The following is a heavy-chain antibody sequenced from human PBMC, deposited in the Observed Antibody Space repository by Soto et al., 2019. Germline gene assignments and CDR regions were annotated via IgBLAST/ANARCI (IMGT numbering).Heavy chain of an antibody. Sequence: QLQLQESGPGLVKPSETLSLTCTVSGGSISSSSYYWGWIRQPPGKGLEWIGSIYYSGSTYYNPSLKSRVTISVDTSKNQFSLKLSSVTAADTAVYYCARTPYYDFWSGYSYSDVWGQGTTVTVSS. J-gene: IGHJ6*02. V-gene: IGHV4-39*01. CDR1: GGSISSSSYY. CDR2: IYYSGST. CDR3: ARTPYYDFWSGYSYSDV. D-gene: IGHD3-3*01.